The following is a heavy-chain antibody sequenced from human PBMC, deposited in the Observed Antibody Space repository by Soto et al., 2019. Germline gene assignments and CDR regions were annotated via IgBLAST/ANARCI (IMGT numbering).Heavy chain of an antibody. CDR3: ATWTWLVPSDY. V-gene: IGHV1-3*01. D-gene: IGHD6-19*01. J-gene: IGHJ4*02. CDR2: INAGNGYT. Sequence: QVQLVQSGAEVKKPGASVKVSCKASGYTFTSYVIHWVRQAPGQRLEWMGWINAGNGYTKYSQKFQGRVTITRDTSASTAYMELNSLRSEDTAVYYCATWTWLVPSDYWGQGTLVTVSS. CDR1: GYTFTSYV.